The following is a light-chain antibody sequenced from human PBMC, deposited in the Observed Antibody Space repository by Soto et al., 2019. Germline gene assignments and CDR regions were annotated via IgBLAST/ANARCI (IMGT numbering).Light chain of an antibody. J-gene: IGKJ1*01. V-gene: IGKV3-20*01. CDR3: QQYGSSPT. CDR1: QSVRTNY. CDR2: GAS. Sequence: EIVMTQSPATLSVSPGERATLSCRASQSVRTNYLAWYQQKPGQAPRLLIYGASSRATGIPDRFSGSGSGTDFTLTISRLEPEDFVVYYCQQYGSSPTFGQGTKVEIK.